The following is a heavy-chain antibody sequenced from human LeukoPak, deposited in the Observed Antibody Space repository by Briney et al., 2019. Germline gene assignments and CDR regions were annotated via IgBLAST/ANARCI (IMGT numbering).Heavy chain of an antibody. J-gene: IGHJ4*02. CDR2: ISPDTGGT. Sequence: ASVKVSCKTSGYTFTGFYMHWVRQAPGQGLEWMGWISPDTGGTHYAQKFQGRVTMTRDTSISTAYMELSRLKSDDTAVYYCARDPYYDNTRNSDYWGQGTLVTVSS. D-gene: IGHD3-16*01. CDR3: ARDPYYDNTRNSDY. CDR1: GYTFTGFY. V-gene: IGHV1-2*02.